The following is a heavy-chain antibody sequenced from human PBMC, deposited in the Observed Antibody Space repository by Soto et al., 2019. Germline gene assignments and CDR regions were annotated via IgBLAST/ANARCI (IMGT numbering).Heavy chain of an antibody. D-gene: IGHD1-1*01. CDR3: ARAITELESKGFDY. V-gene: IGHV6-1*01. J-gene: IGHJ4*02. CDR1: GDSVSSISVA. CDR2: TYYRSKWYN. Sequence: PSHTLSLTCVISGDSVSSISVAWNWIRQSPSRGLEWLGRTYYRSKWYNDYAVSVKSRITINPDTSKNQFSLQLNSVTPEDTAVYYCARAITELESKGFDYWGQGTLVTVSS.